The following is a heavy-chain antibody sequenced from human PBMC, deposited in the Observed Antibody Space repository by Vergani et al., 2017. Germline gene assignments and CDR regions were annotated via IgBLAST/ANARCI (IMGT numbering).Heavy chain of an antibody. CDR1: GFTSQPSA. CDR2: INRNYGVK. CDR3: VKDNDYDANGPFDL. D-gene: IGHD3-16*01. V-gene: IGHV3-9*02. Sequence: VEAGGGLVQPGGSLRLSCTASGFTSQPSAFHWVRQVSGWGLEWVSGINRNYGVKNGNSFAGRFSISRDKAKKAVFLQMNNLRHEDTALYFCVKDNDYDANGPFDLWGRGTLVTVSS. J-gene: IGHJ2*01.